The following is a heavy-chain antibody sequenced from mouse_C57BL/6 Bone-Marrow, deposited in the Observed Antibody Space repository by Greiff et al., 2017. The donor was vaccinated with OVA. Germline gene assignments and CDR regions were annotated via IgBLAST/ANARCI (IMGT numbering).Heavy chain of an antibody. CDR1: GFTFSSYA. CDR2: ISSGGDYI. V-gene: IGHV5-9-1*02. Sequence: EVMLVESGEGLVKPGGSLKLSCAASGFTFSSYAMSWVRQTPEKRLEWVAYISSGGDYIYYADTVKGRFTISRDNARNTLYLQMNSLKSEDTALYYCTRLLDAMDYWGQGTSVTVSS. CDR3: TRLLDAMDY. D-gene: IGHD2-1*01. J-gene: IGHJ4*01.